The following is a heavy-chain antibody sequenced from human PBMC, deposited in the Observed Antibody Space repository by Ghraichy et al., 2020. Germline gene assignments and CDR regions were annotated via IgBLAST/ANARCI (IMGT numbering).Heavy chain of an antibody. CDR2: LYYSGNT. CDR1: GGSISTNNYY. Sequence: SETLSLTCSVSGGSISTNNYYWAWLRQPPGKGLEWIGSLYYSGNTYHNASLKSRVTLSGDTPKNQFSLRLTSVSAADTAVYYCATGISTRLGWGTWFGPWGRGTLV. J-gene: IGHJ5*02. V-gene: IGHV4-39*07. D-gene: IGHD3-16*01. CDR3: ATGISTRLGWGTWFGP.